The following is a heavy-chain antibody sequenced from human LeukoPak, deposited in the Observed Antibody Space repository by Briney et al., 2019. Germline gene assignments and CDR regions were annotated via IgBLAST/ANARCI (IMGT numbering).Heavy chain of an antibody. J-gene: IGHJ6*03. CDR1: GYTFTSYG. CDR3: AREWRGDYYDSSLRSYYYYMDV. CDR2: ISAYNGNT. V-gene: IGHV1-18*01. D-gene: IGHD3-22*01. Sequence: ASVKVSCKASGYTFTSYGISWVRQAPGQGLEWMGWISAYNGNTNYAQKLQGRVTMTTDTSTSTAYMELRSMRSDDTAVYYCAREWRGDYYDSSLRSYYYYMDVWGKGTTVTISS.